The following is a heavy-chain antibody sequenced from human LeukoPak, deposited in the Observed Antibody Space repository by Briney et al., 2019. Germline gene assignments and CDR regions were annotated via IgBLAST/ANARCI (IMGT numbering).Heavy chain of an antibody. Sequence: SETLSLTCAVYGGSFSGYYWSWIRQPPGKGLEWIGEINHSGSTNYNPSLKSRVTISVDTSKNQFSLKLSSVTAADTAVYYCARHVAAAGPRHFDYWGQGTLVTVSS. CDR2: INHSGST. J-gene: IGHJ4*02. CDR3: ARHVAAAGPRHFDY. D-gene: IGHD6-13*01. CDR1: GGSFSGYY. V-gene: IGHV4-34*01.